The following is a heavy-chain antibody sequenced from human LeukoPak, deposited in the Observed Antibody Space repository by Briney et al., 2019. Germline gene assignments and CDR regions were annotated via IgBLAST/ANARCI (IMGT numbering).Heavy chain of an antibody. V-gene: IGHV3-30*18. D-gene: IGHD3-10*01. CDR2: ISYDGSNK. CDR1: GFTFSSYG. Sequence: PGGSLRLSCAASGFTFSSYGMHWVRQAPGKGLEWVAVISYDGSNKYYADSVKGRFTISRDNSKNTLYLQMNSLRAEDTAVYYCAKDPRWFGEWYYGMDVWGQGTTVTISS. CDR3: AKDPRWFGEWYYGMDV. J-gene: IGHJ6*02.